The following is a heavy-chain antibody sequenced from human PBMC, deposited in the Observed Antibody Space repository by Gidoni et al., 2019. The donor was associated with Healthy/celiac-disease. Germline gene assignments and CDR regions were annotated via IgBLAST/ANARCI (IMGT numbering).Heavy chain of an antibody. J-gene: IGHJ6*03. D-gene: IGHD3-16*01. CDR3: AKVGGGRAYYYYYDMDV. CDR2: ISGSGGST. V-gene: IGHV3-23*01. Sequence: VQMLESGRGLVQPGGYLRLSCAASGFTFSSSAMSWVRQAPGKGREWVSAISGSGGSTYDSDSVKGRFTISRDNSKNTLYLQMNILRAEDTAVYYCAKVGGGRAYYYYYDMDVWGKGTTVTVSS. CDR1: GFTFSSSA.